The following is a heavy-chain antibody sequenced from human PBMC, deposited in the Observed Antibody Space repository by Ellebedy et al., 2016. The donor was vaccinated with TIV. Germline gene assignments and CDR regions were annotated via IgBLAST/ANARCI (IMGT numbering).Heavy chain of an antibody. V-gene: IGHV5-51*01. D-gene: IGHD2-2*01. CDR3: ARQSSRKQFQLLFDY. CDR1: GFSFNSYA. Sequence: GESLKISCAASGFSFNSYAMHWVRQAPGKGLEWMGFFSPDDSDTRYSPSFEGQVTFSVDKSISTAYLQWSSLKASDIGMYFCARQSSRKQFQLLFDYWGQGTLVTVSS. CDR2: FSPDDSDT. J-gene: IGHJ4*02.